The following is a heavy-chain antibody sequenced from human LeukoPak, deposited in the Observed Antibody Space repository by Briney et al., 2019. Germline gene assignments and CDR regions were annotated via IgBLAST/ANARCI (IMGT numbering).Heavy chain of an antibody. CDR2: INAGNGNT. Sequence: ASVKVSCKASGYTFTSYAMHWVRQAPGQRLEWMGWINAGNGNTKYSQKFQGRVTITRDTSASTAYMELSSLRSEDTAVYYCARSGAYSGYDSSNFDYWGQGTLVTVSS. CDR1: GYTFTSYA. V-gene: IGHV1-3*01. D-gene: IGHD5-12*01. CDR3: ARSGAYSGYDSSNFDY. J-gene: IGHJ4*02.